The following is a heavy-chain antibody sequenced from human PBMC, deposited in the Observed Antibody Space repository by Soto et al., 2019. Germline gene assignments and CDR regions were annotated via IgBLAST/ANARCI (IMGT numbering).Heavy chain of an antibody. V-gene: IGHV3-48*02. J-gene: IGHJ5*02. CDR1: GFTFSSYA. CDR2: ISMSGTTM. Sequence: GESLKISCAASGFTFSSYAMNWVRQSPGKGLEWVSYISMSGTTMFYADSVKGRFTISRDNAKKSLFLQMNSLRDEDTAMYYCARDAIGDATNWFDPWGQGTLVTVPS. CDR3: ARDAIGDATNWFDP.